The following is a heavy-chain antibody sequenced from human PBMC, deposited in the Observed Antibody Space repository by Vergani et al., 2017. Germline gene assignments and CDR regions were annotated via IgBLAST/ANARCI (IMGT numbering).Heavy chain of an antibody. V-gene: IGHV1-58*02. Sequence: QMQLVQSGPEVKKPGTSVKVSCKASGFTFTRSAMQWVRQARGQRLEWIGWIVVGSGNTNYAQKFQERVTITRDMSTSTAYMELSSLRSEDTAVYYCAADRXWELSGYYYYYMDVWGKGTTVTVSS. CDR1: GFTFTRSA. CDR2: IVVGSGNT. CDR3: AADRXWELSGYYYYYMDV. J-gene: IGHJ6*03. D-gene: IGHD1-26*01.